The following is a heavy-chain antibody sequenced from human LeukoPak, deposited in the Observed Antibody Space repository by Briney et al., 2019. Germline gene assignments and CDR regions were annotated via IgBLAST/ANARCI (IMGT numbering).Heavy chain of an antibody. D-gene: IGHD4-17*01. J-gene: IGHJ4*02. CDR2: ISSSSSTK. CDR1: GFTFSRDS. CDR3: ARTTVTRRGDY. V-gene: IGHV3-48*01. Sequence: GGSLRLSCAASGFTFSRDSMNWVRQAPGKGLEWGSYISSSSSTKYYADSVKGRFTISRDTAKNSLYLQMNSLRAEDTAVYYCARTTVTRRGDYWGQGTLVTVSS.